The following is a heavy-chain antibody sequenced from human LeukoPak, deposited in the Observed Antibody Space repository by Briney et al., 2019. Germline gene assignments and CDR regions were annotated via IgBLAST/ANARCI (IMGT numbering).Heavy chain of an antibody. J-gene: IGHJ6*02. CDR3: ARDLRRYSSSWYSPNYGMDV. CDR1: GYTFTSYY. CDR2: INPSGGST. Sequence: ASVKVSCKASGYTFTSYYMHWVRQASGQGLEWMGIINPSGGSTSYAQKFQGRVTMTRDTSTSTVYMELSSLRSEDTAVYYCARDLRRYSSSWYSPNYGMDVWGQGTTVTVSS. V-gene: IGHV1-46*01. D-gene: IGHD6-13*01.